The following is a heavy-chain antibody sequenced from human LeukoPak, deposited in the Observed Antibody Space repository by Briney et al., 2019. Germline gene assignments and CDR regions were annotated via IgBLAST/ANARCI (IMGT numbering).Heavy chain of an antibody. D-gene: IGHD1-26*01. Sequence: GGSLRLSCAASGFTFSSYWMSWVRQAPGKGLGWVANIKQDGSEKYYVDSVKGRFTISRDNAKNSLYLQMNSLRAEDTAVYYCARDPRARGSYLYAFDIWGQGTMVTVSS. CDR3: ARDPRARGSYLYAFDI. V-gene: IGHV3-7*03. J-gene: IGHJ3*02. CDR2: IKQDGSEK. CDR1: GFTFSSYW.